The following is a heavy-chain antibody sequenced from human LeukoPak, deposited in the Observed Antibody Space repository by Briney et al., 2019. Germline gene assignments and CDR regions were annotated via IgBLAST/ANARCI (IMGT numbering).Heavy chain of an antibody. Sequence: GGSLRLSRAASGFTFSSYSMNWVRQAPGKGLEWVSSISSSSSYIYYADSVKGRFTISRDNAKNSLYLQMNSLRAEDTAVYYCAREVVGATGEYWGQGTLVTVSS. V-gene: IGHV3-21*01. CDR1: GFTFSSYS. D-gene: IGHD1-26*01. J-gene: IGHJ4*02. CDR2: ISSSSSYI. CDR3: AREVVGATGEY.